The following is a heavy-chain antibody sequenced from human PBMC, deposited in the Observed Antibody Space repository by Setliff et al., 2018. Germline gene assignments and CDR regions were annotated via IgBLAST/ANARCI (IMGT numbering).Heavy chain of an antibody. V-gene: IGHV3-73*01. D-gene: IGHD3-16*01. J-gene: IGHJ4*02. Sequence: PGGSLRLSCAASGFTFSGSAMHWVRQASGKGLEWVGRIRSKANSYATAYAASVKGRFTISRDDSKNTAYLQMNSLRAEDTAVYYCARVYAYSYGFDYWGQGTPVTVSS. CDR2: IRSKANSYAT. CDR3: ARVYAYSYGFDY. CDR1: GFTFSGSA.